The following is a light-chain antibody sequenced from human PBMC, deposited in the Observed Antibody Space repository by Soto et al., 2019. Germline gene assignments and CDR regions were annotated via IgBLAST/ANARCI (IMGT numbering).Light chain of an antibody. CDR1: LRISKY. J-gene: IGKJ4*01. Sequence: DIQVIQSPSSLSASVGDRVTITCRASLRISKYLNWYQQKPGKAPKLLIYGASTLQSGVPSRFSGTGSGTDFTLIISSLQPEDSATYYCQLSHSTPLTFGGGTKLEI. CDR3: QLSHSTPLT. CDR2: GAS. V-gene: IGKV1-39*01.